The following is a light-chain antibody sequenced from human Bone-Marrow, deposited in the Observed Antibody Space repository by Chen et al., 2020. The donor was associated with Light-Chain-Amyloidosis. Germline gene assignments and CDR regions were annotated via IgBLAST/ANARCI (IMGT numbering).Light chain of an antibody. CDR1: SGSIATNS. V-gene: IGLV6-57*01. Sequence: NFMLTQPHSVSESPGKTVIISCTRSSGSIATNSVQWYQQRPGSSPTTVIYEDDQRPSGVPDRFSGSIDRCSNSASLTISGLKTEEEADYYCQSYQGSSQGVFGGGTKLTVL. J-gene: IGLJ3*02. CDR3: QSYQGSSQGV. CDR2: EDD.